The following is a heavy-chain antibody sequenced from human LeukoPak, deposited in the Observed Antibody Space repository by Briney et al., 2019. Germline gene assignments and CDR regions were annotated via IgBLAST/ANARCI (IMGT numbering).Heavy chain of an antibody. CDR2: IYYSGST. CDR3: ARRVIQLWGGDAFDT. Sequence: SETLSLTCTVSGGSISSYYWSWIRQPPGKGLEWIGYIYYSGSTNYNPSLKSRVTISVDTSKNQFSLKLSSVTAADTAVYYCARRVIQLWGGDAFDTWGQGTMVTVSS. D-gene: IGHD5-18*01. CDR1: GGSISSYY. J-gene: IGHJ3*02. V-gene: IGHV4-59*08.